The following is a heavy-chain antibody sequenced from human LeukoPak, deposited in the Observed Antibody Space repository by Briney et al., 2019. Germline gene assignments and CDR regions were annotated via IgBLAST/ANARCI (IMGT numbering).Heavy chain of an antibody. J-gene: IGHJ5*02. D-gene: IGHD3-9*01. CDR1: GYTFTGYY. V-gene: IGHV1-2*02. Sequence: ASVKVSCKASGYTFTGYYMHWVRQAPGHGLEWMGWINPNHGDTNYAQKFQGRVTMNRDTSISTAYMGLSRLRSDDTAVYYCARGRGYDILTGYYNWFDPWGQGTLVTVSS. CDR2: INPNHGDT. CDR3: ARGRGYDILTGYYNWFDP.